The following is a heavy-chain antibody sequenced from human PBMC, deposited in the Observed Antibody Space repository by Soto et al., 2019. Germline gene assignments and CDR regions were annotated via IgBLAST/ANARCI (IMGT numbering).Heavy chain of an antibody. Sequence: QVPLVQSGAEVKKLGASVKVSCKASGYTFTSYGISWVRQAPGQGLEWMGWISAYNGNTNYAQKLQGRVTMTTDTSTITAYMELRSLRSDGTAVYYCARSQAGSGFYYYYYGMDVWGQGTTVTVSS. J-gene: IGHJ6*02. V-gene: IGHV1-18*01. CDR1: GYTFTSYG. D-gene: IGHD6-13*01. CDR3: ARSQAGSGFYYYYYGMDV. CDR2: ISAYNGNT.